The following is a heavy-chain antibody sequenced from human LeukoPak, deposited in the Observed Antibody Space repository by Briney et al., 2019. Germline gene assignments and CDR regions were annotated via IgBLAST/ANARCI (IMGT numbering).Heavy chain of an antibody. CDR3: ARGYCSGGSCRQFDP. J-gene: IGHJ5*02. D-gene: IGHD2-15*01. V-gene: IGHV4-59*10. CDR1: GGSFSGYY. CDR2: IYTSGST. Sequence: SETLSLTCAVYGGSFSGYYWSWIRQPAGKGLEWIGRIYTSGSTNYNPSLKSRVTMSVDTSKNQFSLKLSSVTAADTAVYYCARGYCSGGSCRQFDPWGQGTLVTVSS.